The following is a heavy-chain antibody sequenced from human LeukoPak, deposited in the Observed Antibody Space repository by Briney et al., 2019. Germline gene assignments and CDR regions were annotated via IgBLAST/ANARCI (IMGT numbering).Heavy chain of an antibody. J-gene: IGHJ4*02. D-gene: IGHD5-18*01. CDR1: GGSFSGYY. Sequence: SETLSLTCAVYGGSFSGYYWSWIRQPPGKGLEWIGSIYYSGSTYYNPSLKSRVTISVDTSKNQFSLKLSSVTAADTAVYYCARQGQTRGYSYGFHFFDYWGQGTLVTVSS. V-gene: IGHV4-34*01. CDR2: IYYSGST. CDR3: ARQGQTRGYSYGFHFFDY.